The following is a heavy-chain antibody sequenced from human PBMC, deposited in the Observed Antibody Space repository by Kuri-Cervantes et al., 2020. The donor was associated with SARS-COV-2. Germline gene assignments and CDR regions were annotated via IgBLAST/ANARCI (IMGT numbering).Heavy chain of an antibody. CDR2: ISGSGGST. CDR1: GFTFSSYA. Sequence: GESLKISCAASGFTFSSYAMSWVRQAPGKGLEWVSAISGSGGSTYYADSAKGRFTISRDNSKNTLYLQMNSLRAEDTAVYYCARTGEGVIAAVDYWGQGTLVTVSS. CDR3: ARTGEGVIAAVDY. D-gene: IGHD6-25*01. V-gene: IGHV3-23*01. J-gene: IGHJ4*02.